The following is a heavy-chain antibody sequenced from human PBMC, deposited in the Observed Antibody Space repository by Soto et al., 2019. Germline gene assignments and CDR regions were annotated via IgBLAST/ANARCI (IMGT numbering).Heavy chain of an antibody. CDR3: ARDAYGIVATRGYYYYYGMDV. Sequence: QVQLVESGGGVVQPGRSLRLSCAASGFTFSSYGMHWVRQAPGKGLEWVAVIWYDGSNKYYADSVKGRFTTSRDNSTNTLYLQMNSLRAEDTAVYYGARDAYGIVATRGYYYYYGMDVWGQGTTVTVAS. CDR1: GFTFSSYG. CDR2: IWYDGSNK. D-gene: IGHD5-12*01. V-gene: IGHV3-33*01. J-gene: IGHJ6*02.